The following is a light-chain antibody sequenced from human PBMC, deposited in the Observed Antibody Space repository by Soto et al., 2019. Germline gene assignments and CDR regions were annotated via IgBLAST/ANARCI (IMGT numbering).Light chain of an antibody. J-gene: IGLJ1*01. CDR3: SSFTTSTSYV. CDR1: SSDVDGYNS. Sequence: QSALTQPASVSGSPGQSIAISCTGTSSDVDGYNSVSWYQQYPGKAPKLMIHDVSNRPSGVSNRFSGSKSGNTASLTISGLQAEDEADYYCSSFTTSTSYVFGSGTKLTVL. CDR2: DVS. V-gene: IGLV2-14*01.